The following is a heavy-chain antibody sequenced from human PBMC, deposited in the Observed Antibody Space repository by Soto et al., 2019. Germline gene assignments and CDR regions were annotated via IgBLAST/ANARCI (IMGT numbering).Heavy chain of an antibody. CDR1: GYTFTSYA. D-gene: IGHD6-13*01. CDR3: ARDLEGIAAAGTGDH. J-gene: IGHJ4*02. CDR2: INAGNGNT. V-gene: IGHV1-3*01. Sequence: ASVKVSCKASGYTFTSYAMHWVRQAPGQRLEWMGWINAGNGNTKYSQKFQGRVTITRDTSASTAYMELSSLRSEDTAVYYCARDLEGIAAAGTGDHWGQGTLVTVSS.